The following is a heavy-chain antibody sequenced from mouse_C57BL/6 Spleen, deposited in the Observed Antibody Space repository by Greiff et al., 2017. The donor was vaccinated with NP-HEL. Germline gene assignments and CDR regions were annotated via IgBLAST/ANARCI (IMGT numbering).Heavy chain of an antibody. J-gene: IGHJ4*01. D-gene: IGHD2-4*01. CDR1: GYTFTDYN. CDR3: ARRGVYDYDVGAMDY. CDR2: INPNNGGT. Sequence: EVQLQQSGPELVKPGASVKMSCKASGYTFTDYNMHWVKQSHGKSLEWIGYINPNNGGTSYNQKFKGKATLTVNKSSSTAYMARRSLTSEDAAVYYCARRGVYDYDVGAMDYWGQGTSVTVSS. V-gene: IGHV1-22*01.